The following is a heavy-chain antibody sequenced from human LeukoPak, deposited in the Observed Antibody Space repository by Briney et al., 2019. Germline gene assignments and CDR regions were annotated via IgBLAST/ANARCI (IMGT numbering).Heavy chain of an antibody. CDR1: GYTFTDHD. CDR3: ARVSGNYIYYYMDV. D-gene: IGHD4-11*01. Sequence: ASVKVSCKASGYTFTDHDMHWVRQAPGQGLEWMGWINPKSGGTDYALKFQGRVTLTRDTSINTVYMESTSLSSDDTAVYYCARVSGNYIYYYMDVWGKGTTVSVSS. CDR2: INPKSGGT. J-gene: IGHJ6*03. V-gene: IGHV1-2*02.